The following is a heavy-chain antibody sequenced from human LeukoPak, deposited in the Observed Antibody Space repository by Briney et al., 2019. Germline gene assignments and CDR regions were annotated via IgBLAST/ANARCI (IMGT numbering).Heavy chain of an antibody. Sequence: SETLSLTCTVSGGSISSYYWSWIRQPPGKGLEWIGYIYYSGSTNYNPSLKSRVTISVDTSKNQFSLKLSSVTAADTAVYYCARESPYGDYVWNDAFDIWGQGTMVTVSS. J-gene: IGHJ3*02. CDR3: ARESPYGDYVWNDAFDI. CDR1: GGSISSYY. D-gene: IGHD4-17*01. CDR2: IYYSGST. V-gene: IGHV4-59*01.